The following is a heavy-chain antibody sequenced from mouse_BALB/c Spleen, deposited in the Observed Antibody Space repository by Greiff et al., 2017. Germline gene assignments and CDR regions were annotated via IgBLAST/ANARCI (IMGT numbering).Heavy chain of an antibody. V-gene: IGHV3-2*02. CDR3: ARTYDYDDRYYAMDY. CDR2: ISYSGST. Sequence: EVQLQQSGPGLVKPSQSLSLTCTVTGYSITSDYAWNWIRQFPGNKLEWMGYISYSGSTSYNPSLKSRISITRDTSKNQFFLQLNSVTTEDTATYYCARTYDYDDRYYAMDYWGQGTSVTVSS. J-gene: IGHJ4*01. CDR1: GYSITSDYA. D-gene: IGHD2-4*01.